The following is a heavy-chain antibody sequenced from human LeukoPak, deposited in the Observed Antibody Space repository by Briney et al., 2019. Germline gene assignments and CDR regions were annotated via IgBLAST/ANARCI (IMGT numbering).Heavy chain of an antibody. V-gene: IGHV3-21*01. CDR2: ISSSSSYI. CDR1: GFSSSGYW. CDR3: ARALAGPVLVAFDI. Sequence: GGSLRLSCVASGFSSSGYWMSWVRQAPGKGLEWVSSISSSSSYIYYADSVKGRFTISRDNAKNSLYLQMNSLRAEDTAVYYCARALAGPVLVAFDIWGQGTMVTVSS. D-gene: IGHD6-6*01. J-gene: IGHJ3*02.